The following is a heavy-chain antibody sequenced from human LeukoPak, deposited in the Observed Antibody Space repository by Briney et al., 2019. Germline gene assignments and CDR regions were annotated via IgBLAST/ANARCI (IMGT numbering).Heavy chain of an antibody. CDR3: AREQTMTTVTTRFAPFDP. J-gene: IGHJ5*02. D-gene: IGHD4-17*01. Sequence: GGSLRLSCAASGFTFSSYAMHWVRQAPGKGLEWVAVISYDGSNKYYADSVKGRFTISRDNSKNTLYLQMNSLRAEDTAVYYCAREQTMTTVTTRFAPFDPWGQGTLVTVSS. CDR1: GFTFSSYA. CDR2: ISYDGSNK. V-gene: IGHV3-30-3*01.